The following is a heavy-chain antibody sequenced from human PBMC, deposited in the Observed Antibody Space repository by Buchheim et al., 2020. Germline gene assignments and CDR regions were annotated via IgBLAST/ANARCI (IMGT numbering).Heavy chain of an antibody. CDR2: INSDGRST. CDR3: ASTYDYDTSGYYPFDY. V-gene: IGHV3-74*01. Sequence: EVQLVESGGGSVQPGGSLRLSCAGSGFTFSRYWMHWVRQAPGKGLVWVSRINSDGRSTTYADSVKGRFTISRENAKQTLFMQMNSLRAEDTAVYYCASTYDYDTSGYYPFDYWGQGTL. D-gene: IGHD3-22*01. J-gene: IGHJ4*02. CDR1: GFTFSRYW.